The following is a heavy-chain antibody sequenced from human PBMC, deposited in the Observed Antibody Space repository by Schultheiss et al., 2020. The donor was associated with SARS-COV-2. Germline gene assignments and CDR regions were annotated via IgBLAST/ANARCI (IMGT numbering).Heavy chain of an antibody. CDR1: GFTFSSYG. V-gene: IGHV3-33*06. CDR3: AKRDVWGRFSVSGGGAEFFED. J-gene: IGHJ1*01. CDR2: IWYDGSNK. D-gene: IGHD3-16*01. Sequence: GGSLRLSCAASGFTFSSYGMHWVRQAPGKGLEWVAVIWYDGSNKYYADSVKGRFTISRDNSKNTLYLQMNSLRAEDTAVYYCAKRDVWGRFSVSGGGAEFFEDWGQGTLVTVSS.